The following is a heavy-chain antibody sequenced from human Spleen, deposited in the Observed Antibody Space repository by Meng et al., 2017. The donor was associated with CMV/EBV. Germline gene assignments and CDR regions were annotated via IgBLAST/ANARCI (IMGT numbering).Heavy chain of an antibody. CDR3: ARFTPPQAPL. V-gene: IGHV3-74*01. CDR1: GFTFSNYW. J-gene: IGHJ4*02. CDR2: INSDGTKT. Sequence: LSCAGSGFTFSNYWMHWVRQAPGKGLVWVSHINSDGTKTDYADSVKGRFTISRDNAKNTLFLQMNSLRAEDTAFYYCARFTPPQAPLWGQGTLVTVSS.